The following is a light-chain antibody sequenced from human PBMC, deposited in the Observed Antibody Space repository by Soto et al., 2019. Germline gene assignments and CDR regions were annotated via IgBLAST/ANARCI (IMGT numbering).Light chain of an antibody. CDR3: QQSYDHPLT. Sequence: DIQMTQSPSSLSASVGDRVSITCRASQTISSNVNWFQQKPGEVPKILIYSASTLQSGVPSRFSGSGPVTDFTLTISNLQPEDFATYYCQQSYDHPLTFGQGTRLEI. V-gene: IGKV1-39*01. J-gene: IGKJ5*01. CDR1: QTISSN. CDR2: SAS.